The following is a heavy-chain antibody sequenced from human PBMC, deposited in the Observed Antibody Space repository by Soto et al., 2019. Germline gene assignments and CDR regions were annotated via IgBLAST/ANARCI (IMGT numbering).Heavy chain of an antibody. Sequence: AGGSLRLSCAASGFTFDDYAMHWVRQAPGKGLEWVSGISWNSGSIGYADSVKGRFTISRDNAKNSLYLQMNSLRAEDTALYYCAKGYCSSTSCYPAGMDVWGQGTTVTVSS. CDR1: GFTFDDYA. D-gene: IGHD2-2*01. CDR2: ISWNSGSI. CDR3: AKGYCSSTSCYPAGMDV. J-gene: IGHJ6*02. V-gene: IGHV3-9*01.